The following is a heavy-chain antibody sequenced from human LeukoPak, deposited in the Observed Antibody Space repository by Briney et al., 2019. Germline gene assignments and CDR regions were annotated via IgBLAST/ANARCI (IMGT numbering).Heavy chain of an antibody. CDR2: IYPRDGST. V-gene: IGHV1-46*01. CDR3: ARLPQQWLVREEVY. Sequence: GASVKVSCKASGYIFTSNYIHWVRQAPGQGLEWMGMIYPRDGSTSYAQRFQDRVTVTRDTSTSTVHMELSGLRSEDTAVYYCARLPQQWLVREEVYWGQGTLVTVSS. CDR1: GYIFTSNY. J-gene: IGHJ4*02. D-gene: IGHD6-19*01.